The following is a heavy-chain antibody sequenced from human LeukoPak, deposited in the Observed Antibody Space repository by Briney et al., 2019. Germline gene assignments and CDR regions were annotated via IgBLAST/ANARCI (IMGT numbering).Heavy chain of an antibody. V-gene: IGHV3-23*01. CDR2: ISGSGGST. J-gene: IGHJ4*02. CDR3: AKFEHYYDRGYYFDY. D-gene: IGHD3-22*01. Sequence: PGGSLRLSCAASGFTFSSYAMSWVRQAPGKGLEWVSAISGSGGSTYYADSVKGRFTISRDNSKNTLYLQMNSLRAEDTAVYYCAKFEHYYDRGYYFDYWGQGTLVTVSS. CDR1: GFTFSSYA.